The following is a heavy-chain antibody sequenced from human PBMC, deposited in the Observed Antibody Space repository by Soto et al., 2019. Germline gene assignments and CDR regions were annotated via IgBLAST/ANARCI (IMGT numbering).Heavy chain of an antibody. J-gene: IGHJ1*01. CDR1: GGSISSDDYY. V-gene: IGHV4-30-4*01. CDR2: IHSSGSI. D-gene: IGHD3-22*01. CDR3: ARDLDGLHDDTSGPFPRPG. Sequence: TLSLTCTVSGGSISSDDYYWSWIRQAPGRGLEWIGYIHSSGSIYYNPSLKNRATMSIDTAGNQFSLKVSSVTVADTAVYYCARDLDGLHDDTSGPFPRPGWGQGTLVTVSS.